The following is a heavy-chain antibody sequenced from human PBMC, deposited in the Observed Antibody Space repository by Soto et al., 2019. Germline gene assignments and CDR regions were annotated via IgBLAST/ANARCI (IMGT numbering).Heavy chain of an antibody. CDR1: GGSINGFY. D-gene: IGHD6-19*01. CDR2: IFYSGTT. J-gene: IGHJ4*02. Sequence: QVQLQESGPGLVKPSETLSLTCIVSGGSINGFYWSWIRQPPGKGLEWIGYIFYSGTTVYNPSLKSRVTISVDTSKSQFFLKLNSVTAADTAVYYCARRGSGSPRFDYWGQGTLVTVSS. CDR3: ARRGSGSPRFDY. V-gene: IGHV4-59*08.